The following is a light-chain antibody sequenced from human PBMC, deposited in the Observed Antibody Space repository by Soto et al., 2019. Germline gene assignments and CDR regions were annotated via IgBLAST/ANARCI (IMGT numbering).Light chain of an antibody. CDR2: GPS. Sequence: EIVMTQSPSTLSVSPGERATLSCRASEGISNDLAWYQQKPGQAPRLLIYGPSSRATGIPDRFSGSGSGTDFTLTISRLEPEDFAVYFCQQYDKSPPITFGQGTRLEIK. CDR1: EGISND. V-gene: IGKV3-20*01. CDR3: QQYDKSPPIT. J-gene: IGKJ5*01.